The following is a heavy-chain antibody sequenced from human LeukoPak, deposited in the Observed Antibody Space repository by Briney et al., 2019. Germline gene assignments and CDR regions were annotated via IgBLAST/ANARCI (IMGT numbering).Heavy chain of an antibody. CDR1: GGSISSSNW. CDR2: IYHSGST. V-gene: IGHV4-4*02. J-gene: IGHJ4*02. CDR3: ARFPSDIVATRENYFDY. Sequence: SETLSLTCAVSGGSISSSNWWSWVRQPPGKGLGWIGEIYHSGSTNYNPSLKSRVTISVDKSKNQFSLKLGSVTAADTAVYYCARFPSDIVATRENYFDYWGQGTLVTVSS. D-gene: IGHD5-12*01.